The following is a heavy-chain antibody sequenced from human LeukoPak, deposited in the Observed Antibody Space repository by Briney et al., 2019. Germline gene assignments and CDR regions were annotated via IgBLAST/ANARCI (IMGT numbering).Heavy chain of an antibody. Sequence: ASVKVSCKASGYTFTSYGISWVRQAPGQGLEWMGWISAYNGNTNYAQKLQGRVTMTTDTSTSTAYMELRSLRSDDTAVYYCARPQYYYDSSGCAYWGQGTLVTVSS. CDR2: ISAYNGNT. CDR1: GYTFTSYG. J-gene: IGHJ4*02. D-gene: IGHD3-22*01. CDR3: ARPQYYYDSSGCAY. V-gene: IGHV1-18*01.